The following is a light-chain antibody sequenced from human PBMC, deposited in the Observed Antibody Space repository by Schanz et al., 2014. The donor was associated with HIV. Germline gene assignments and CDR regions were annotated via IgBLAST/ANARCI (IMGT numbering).Light chain of an antibody. CDR2: WAS. V-gene: IGKV4-1*01. CDR1: QSVLHSSNYRNS. Sequence: DIVMTQSPDSLAVSLGGTATISCKSSQSVLHSSNYRNSLAWYQQKPGQPPNLLIYWASTRESGVPDRFSGSGSGTDFTLTISSLQAEDVAVYFCQQYYTTPTFGQGTRVEIK. CDR3: QQYYTTPT. J-gene: IGKJ1*01.